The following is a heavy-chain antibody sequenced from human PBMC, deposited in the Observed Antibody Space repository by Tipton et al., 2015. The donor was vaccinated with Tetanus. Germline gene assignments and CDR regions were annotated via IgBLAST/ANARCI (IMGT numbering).Heavy chain of an antibody. V-gene: IGHV4-31*03. CDR1: GGSISSGGYY. CDR3: ARDKRLADRTPFDR. CDR2: VYYSGST. J-gene: IGHJ3*02. Sequence: TLSLTCTVSGGSISSGGYYWSWIRQHPGKGLEWIGDVYYSGSTYYNPSLMSRVAMSVDMSRNQFSLRLNSVTSADTAVYYCARDKRLADRTPFDRWGLGTLVTVSS. D-gene: IGHD6-6*01.